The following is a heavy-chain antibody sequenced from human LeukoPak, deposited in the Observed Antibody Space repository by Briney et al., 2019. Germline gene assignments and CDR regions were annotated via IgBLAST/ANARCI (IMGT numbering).Heavy chain of an antibody. CDR3: ARANYFDF. CDR1: GGSISTYY. Sequence: PSETLSLTCSVSGGSISTYYWRWIRRPPGKGLEWVGHIYYSGSTNYNPSLKSRVTISVDTSKNQFSLKLSSVTAADTAVDYCARANYFDFWGQGTLVTVSS. V-gene: IGHV4-59*01. CDR2: IYYSGST. J-gene: IGHJ4*02.